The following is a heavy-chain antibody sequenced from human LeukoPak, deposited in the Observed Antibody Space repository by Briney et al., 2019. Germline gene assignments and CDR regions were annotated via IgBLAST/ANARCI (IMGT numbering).Heavy chain of an antibody. CDR3: ATGEPLLDY. CDR1: GFTFSNAW. V-gene: IGHV3-15*07. Sequence: GGSLRLSCAASGFTFSNAWMNWVRQAPGKGLEWVGRIKSKVNGETIDYAAPVKGRSTISRDDSKNTASLQMNSLIIEDTAVYYCATGEPLLDYWGQGILVTVSS. D-gene: IGHD1-14*01. CDR2: IKSKVNGETI. J-gene: IGHJ4*02.